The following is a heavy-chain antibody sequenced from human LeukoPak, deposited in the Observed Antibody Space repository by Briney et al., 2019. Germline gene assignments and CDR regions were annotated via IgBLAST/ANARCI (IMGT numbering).Heavy chain of an antibody. V-gene: IGHV4-4*07. D-gene: IGHD7-27*01. CDR3: ARDRNWGLGNWFDR. Sequence: SETLSLTCTVSGGSISSYYWSWIRQPAGKGLEWIGRIYTSGSTNYNPSLKSRVTMSVDTSKNQFSLKLSSVTAADTAVYYCARDRNWGLGNWFDRWGEGTLVTVSS. J-gene: IGHJ5*02. CDR2: IYTSGST. CDR1: GGSISSYY.